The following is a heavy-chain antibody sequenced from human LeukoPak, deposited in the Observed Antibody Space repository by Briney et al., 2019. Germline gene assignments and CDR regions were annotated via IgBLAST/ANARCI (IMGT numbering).Heavy chain of an antibody. CDR2: IYYSGST. CDR3: ARGYPNDY. J-gene: IGHJ4*02. V-gene: IGHV4-59*01. CDR1: GGSISSYY. Sequence: SETLSLTCTVSGGSISSYYWSWIRQPPGKGLEWIGYIYYSGSTNYNPSLKSRVTISVDTSKNQFSLKLSSVTAADTAVYYCARGYPNDYWGQGTLVTVSS. D-gene: IGHD1-1*01.